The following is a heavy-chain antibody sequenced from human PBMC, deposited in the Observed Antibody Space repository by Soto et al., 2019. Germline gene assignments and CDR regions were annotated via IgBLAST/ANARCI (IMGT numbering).Heavy chain of an antibody. Sequence: WETLSLTCTVSGGSISSSSYYWGWIRQPPGKGLEWIGSIYYSGSTYYNPSLKSRVTISVDTSKNQFSLKLSSVTAADTAVYYCASGEPYYYDSSGYYVELGADAFDIWGQGTMVTVSS. CDR3: ASGEPYYYDSSGYYVELGADAFDI. V-gene: IGHV4-39*01. CDR1: GGSISSSSYY. CDR2: IYYSGST. D-gene: IGHD3-22*01. J-gene: IGHJ3*02.